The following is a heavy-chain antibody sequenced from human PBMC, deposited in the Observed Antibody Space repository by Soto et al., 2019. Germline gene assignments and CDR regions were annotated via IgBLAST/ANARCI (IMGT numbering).Heavy chain of an antibody. V-gene: IGHV3-43*01. D-gene: IGHD7-27*01. CDR1: GFTFDDYT. CDR3: AKDVTGDLGDAFDI. J-gene: IGHJ3*02. Sequence: GGSLRLSCAASGFTFDDYTMHWVRQAPGKGLEWVSLISWDGGSTYYADSVKGRFTISRDNSKNSLYLQMNSLRTEDTALYYCAKDVTGDLGDAFDIWGQGTMVTVSS. CDR2: ISWDGGST.